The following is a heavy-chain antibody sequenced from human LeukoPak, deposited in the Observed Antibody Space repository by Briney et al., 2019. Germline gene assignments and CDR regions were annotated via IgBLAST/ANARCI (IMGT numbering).Heavy chain of an antibody. J-gene: IGHJ3*02. Sequence: PSETLSLTCSVSGGSISGYYWSWIRQPAGKELEWIGRIFNSENTNYNPSLKSRITMSVDTSKNQFSLKLSSVTAANTAVYYCARGPVTARSNAFDIWGQGTVVTVSS. D-gene: IGHD6-6*01. V-gene: IGHV4-4*07. CDR3: ARGPVTARSNAFDI. CDR1: GGSISGYY. CDR2: IFNSENT.